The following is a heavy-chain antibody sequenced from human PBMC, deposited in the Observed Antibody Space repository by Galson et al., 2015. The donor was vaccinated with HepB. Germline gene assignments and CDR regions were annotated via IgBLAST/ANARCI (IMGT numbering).Heavy chain of an antibody. CDR2: ISSSSSYI. CDR3: AREGYCSGGSCYNLGGMDV. J-gene: IGHJ6*02. Sequence: SLRLSCAASGFTLSSYSMNWVRQAPGKGLEWVSSISSSSSYIYYADSVKGRFTISRDNAKNSLYLQMNSLRAEDTAVYYCAREGYCSGGSCYNLGGMDVWGQGTTVTVSS. D-gene: IGHD2-15*01. CDR1: GFTLSSYS. V-gene: IGHV3-21*01.